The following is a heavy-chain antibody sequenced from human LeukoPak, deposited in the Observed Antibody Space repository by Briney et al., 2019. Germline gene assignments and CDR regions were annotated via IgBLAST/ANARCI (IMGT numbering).Heavy chain of an antibody. CDR2: IYNSGSA. V-gene: IGHV4-61*01. J-gene: IGHJ4*02. CDR1: GSSVSSDSHY. CDR3: ARGRGL. D-gene: IGHD3-10*01. Sequence: SETLSLTCTVSGSSVSSDSHYWSWIRQPPGKGLEWIGWIYNSGSANYNPSLKSRVTISVDTSKNQFSLKLSSVTAADTAVYYCARGRGLWGQGTLVTVSS.